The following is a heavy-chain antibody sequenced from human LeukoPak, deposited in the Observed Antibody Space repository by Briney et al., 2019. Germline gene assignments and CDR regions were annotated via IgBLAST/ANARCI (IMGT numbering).Heavy chain of an antibody. CDR3: ARTGGSFYFYYYMDV. Sequence: SETLSLTCIVSGGSIRSSSYNWGWIRQPPGKGLEWIGSIHYTGTTFYNPSLKSRVTISVDTSKNQFSLKLSSVTAADTAVYYCARTGGSFYFYYYMDVWGKGTTVTVSS. D-gene: IGHD1-26*01. J-gene: IGHJ6*03. CDR2: IHYTGTT. V-gene: IGHV4-39*07. CDR1: GGSIRSSSYN.